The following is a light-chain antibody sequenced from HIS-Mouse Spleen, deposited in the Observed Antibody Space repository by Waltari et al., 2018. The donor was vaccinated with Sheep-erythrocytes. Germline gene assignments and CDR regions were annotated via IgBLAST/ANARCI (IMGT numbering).Light chain of an antibody. V-gene: IGLV2-11*01. Sequence: QSALTQPRSVSGSPGQSVTIPCTGTSSYVGGSNYVSWYQQHPGKAPKLMIYDVSKRPSGVPDRFSGSKSGNTASLTISGLQAEDEADYYCCSYAGSYTLVFGGGTKLTVL. CDR3: CSYAGSYTLV. J-gene: IGLJ2*01. CDR2: DVS. CDR1: SSYVGGSNY.